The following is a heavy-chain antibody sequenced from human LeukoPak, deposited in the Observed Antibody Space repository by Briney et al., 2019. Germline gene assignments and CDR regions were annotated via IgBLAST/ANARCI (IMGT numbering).Heavy chain of an antibody. CDR3: TTGVPPAEQWLHYVY. D-gene: IGHD6-19*01. CDR1: GFTFDDYA. CDR2: ISWNSVNI. J-gene: IGHJ4*02. Sequence: GRSLRLSCAASGFTFDDYAMHWVRQAPGKGLEWVSGISWNSVNIGHEDSVKGRFTISRDDSKNTLYLQMNSLKTEDTAVYYCTTGVPPAEQWLHYVYWGQGTLVTVSS. V-gene: IGHV3-9*01.